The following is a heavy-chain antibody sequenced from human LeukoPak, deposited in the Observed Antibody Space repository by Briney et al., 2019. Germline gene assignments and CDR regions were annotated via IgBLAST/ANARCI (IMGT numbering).Heavy chain of an antibody. CDR3: ARDPTGSIAAADYYYYYGMDV. J-gene: IGHJ6*02. CDR2: IIPIFGTA. Sequence: ASVKVSCKASGGTFSSYAISWVRQAPGQGLEWMGGIIPIFGTANYAQKFQGRVTITADESTSTAYMELSSLRSEDTAVYYCARDPTGSIAAADYYYYYGMDVWGQGTTVTVSS. D-gene: IGHD6-13*01. CDR1: GGTFSSYA. V-gene: IGHV1-69*13.